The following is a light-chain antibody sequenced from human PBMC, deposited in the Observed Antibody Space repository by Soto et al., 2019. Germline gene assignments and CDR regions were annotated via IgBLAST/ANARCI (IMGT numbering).Light chain of an antibody. CDR3: QQYDKWPWT. CDR2: GAA. V-gene: IGKV3-15*01. Sequence: EIVMTQSPATLSVSPWERATLSCRASQSVSSNLAWYQQKPGQAPRLLMYGAASRATGVPARFSGSGSGTEFTLSISSLQSEDFAVYYCQQYDKWPWTFGQGTKVEIK. CDR1: QSVSSN. J-gene: IGKJ1*01.